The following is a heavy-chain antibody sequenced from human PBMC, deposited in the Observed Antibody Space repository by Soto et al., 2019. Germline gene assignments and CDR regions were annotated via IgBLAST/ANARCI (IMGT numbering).Heavy chain of an antibody. J-gene: IGHJ5*01. Sequence: GGSLRLSCPASGFTFGSYAMGGVRQAPGKGLEWVSGISVTGDATYYAASAKGRSTISRDNSKNTLYLQMNGLRADDTAVYYCLKLAIPYNCFDSWGQGTLVTVSS. CDR1: GFTFGSYA. CDR2: ISVTGDAT. V-gene: IGHV3-23*01. D-gene: IGHD5-12*01. CDR3: LKLAIPYNCFDS.